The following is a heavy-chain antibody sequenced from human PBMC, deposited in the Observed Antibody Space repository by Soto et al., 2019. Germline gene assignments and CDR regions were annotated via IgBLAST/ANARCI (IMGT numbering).Heavy chain of an antibody. CDR1: GYTFTNYY. J-gene: IGHJ4*02. D-gene: IGHD5-12*01. CDR3: ARASWLPDY. Sequence: QVQLVQSGAEVMKPGASVKISCKASGYTFTNYYMHWVRQAPGQGLEWMGIINSSGGSTSYAQKFQGRVTMTRETSTSTVHMELSSLRSEDTAVYYCARASWLPDYWGQGTLVTVSS. V-gene: IGHV1-46*01. CDR2: INSSGGST.